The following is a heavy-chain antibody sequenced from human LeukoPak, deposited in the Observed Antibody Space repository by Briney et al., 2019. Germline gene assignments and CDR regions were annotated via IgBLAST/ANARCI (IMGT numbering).Heavy chain of an antibody. CDR1: GGSISSYY. CDR3: ARHGRDGYIGEFWFDP. Sequence: SETLSLTCTVSGGSISSYYWSWIRQPSGKGLEWIGYIYTSGSTNYNPSLKSRVTISVDTSKNQFSLKLSSVTAADTAVYYCARHGRDGYIGEFWFDPWGQGTLVTVSS. D-gene: IGHD5-24*01. V-gene: IGHV4-4*09. CDR2: IYTSGST. J-gene: IGHJ5*02.